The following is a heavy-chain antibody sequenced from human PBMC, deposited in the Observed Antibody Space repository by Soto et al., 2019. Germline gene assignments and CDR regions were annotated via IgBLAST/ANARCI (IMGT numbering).Heavy chain of an antibody. Sequence: SETLSLTCSVSGGSVSNKTYYWGWIRQPPGKRLEWIGYVYYSGTTNYNPSLKSRVTISVDLSKNQFSLRLSSVTTADTALYYCARTTAVPNTLRSRYFFDYWGQGTLVTVSS. V-gene: IGHV4-61*01. D-gene: IGHD4-17*01. J-gene: IGHJ4*02. CDR2: VYYSGTT. CDR1: GGSVSNKTYY. CDR3: ARTTAVPNTLRSRYFFDY.